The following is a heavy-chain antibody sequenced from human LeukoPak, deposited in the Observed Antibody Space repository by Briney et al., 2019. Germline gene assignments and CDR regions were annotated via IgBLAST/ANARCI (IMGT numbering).Heavy chain of an antibody. CDR3: ASERTVTINYYYYMDV. Sequence: SETLSLTCIVSGGSISGYHWSWIRQPAGKGLEWIGRVYTSGITNYNPSLKSRVTMSVDTSKNQFSLKLSSVTAADTAVYYCASERTVTINYYYYMDVWGKGTTVTVSS. D-gene: IGHD4-17*01. CDR1: GGSISGYH. J-gene: IGHJ6*03. CDR2: VYTSGIT. V-gene: IGHV4-4*07.